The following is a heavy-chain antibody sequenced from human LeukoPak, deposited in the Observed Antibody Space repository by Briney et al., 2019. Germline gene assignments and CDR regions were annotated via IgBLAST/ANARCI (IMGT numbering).Heavy chain of an antibody. Sequence: GGSLRLSCAASGFTFSSYSMNWVRQAPGKGLEWVSYINSSSSYIYYADSVKGRFTISRDNAKNSLYLQMNSLRAEDTAVYYCARVGFKAGSGYSYGPIDYWGQGTLVTVSS. V-gene: IGHV3-21*01. J-gene: IGHJ4*02. CDR3: ARVGFKAGSGYSYGPIDY. CDR1: GFTFSSYS. CDR2: INSSSSYI. D-gene: IGHD5-18*01.